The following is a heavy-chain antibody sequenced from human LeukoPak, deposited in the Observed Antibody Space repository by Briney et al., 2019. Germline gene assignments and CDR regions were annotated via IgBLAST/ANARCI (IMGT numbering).Heavy chain of an antibody. CDR2: IYYSGST. J-gene: IGHJ3*02. D-gene: IGHD3-10*01. V-gene: IGHV4-39*07. CDR1: GGSISSSSYY. CDR3: ARDFNDSGDSDI. Sequence: SETLSLTCTVSGGSISSSSYYWGWIRQPPGKGLEWIGSIYYSGSTYYNPSLKSRVTISVDTSKNQFSLKLSSVTAADTAVYYCARDFNDSGDSDIWGQGTMVTVSS.